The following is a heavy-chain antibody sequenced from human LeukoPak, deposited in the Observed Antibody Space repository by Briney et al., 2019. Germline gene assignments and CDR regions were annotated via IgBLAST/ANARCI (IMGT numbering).Heavy chain of an antibody. V-gene: IGHV3-23*01. CDR1: GFTLSNYV. D-gene: IGHD2-8*02. CDR2: VSGGGFDT. Sequence: GGSLRLSCVASGFTLSNYVMSWVRQAPGKGLEWVSGVSGGGFDTYYTDSVKGRFTISRDNSKNMVYLQMNSLRAEDTAVYYCTRRAGGNLYDLDNWGQGTLVTVSS. J-gene: IGHJ4*02. CDR3: TRRAGGNLYDLDN.